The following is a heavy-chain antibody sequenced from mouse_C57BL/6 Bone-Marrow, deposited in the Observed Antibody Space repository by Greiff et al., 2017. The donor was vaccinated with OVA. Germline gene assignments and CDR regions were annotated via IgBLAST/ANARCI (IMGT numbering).Heavy chain of an antibody. Sequence: VNVVESGAELARPGASVKLSCKASGYTFTSYGISWVKQRTGQGLEWIGEIYPRSGNTYYNEKFKGKATLTADKSSSTACMELRSLTSEDSAVYFCARGGYDGYYVYAMDYWGQGTSVTVSS. CDR3: ARGGYDGYYVYAMDY. D-gene: IGHD2-3*01. J-gene: IGHJ4*01. CDR1: GYTFTSYG. V-gene: IGHV1-81*01. CDR2: IYPRSGNT.